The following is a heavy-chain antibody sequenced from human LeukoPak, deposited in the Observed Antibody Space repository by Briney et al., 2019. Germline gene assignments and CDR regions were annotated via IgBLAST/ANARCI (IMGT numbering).Heavy chain of an antibody. Sequence: SETLSLTCAVYGGSFSGYYWSWIRQPPGKGLEWIGEINHSGSTHYNPSLKSRVTISVDTSKNQFSLKLSSVTAADTAVYYCARPRYSSGWWGLGYWGQGTLVTVSS. CDR1: GGSFSGYY. J-gene: IGHJ4*02. CDR2: INHSGST. CDR3: ARPRYSSGWWGLGY. D-gene: IGHD6-19*01. V-gene: IGHV4-34*01.